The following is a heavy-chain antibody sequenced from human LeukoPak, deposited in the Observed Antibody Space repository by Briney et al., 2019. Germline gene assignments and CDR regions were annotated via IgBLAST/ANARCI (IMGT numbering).Heavy chain of an antibody. CDR3: ASIFSGWFDY. J-gene: IGHJ4*02. D-gene: IGHD6-19*01. CDR2: ISYDGSNK. CDR1: GFTFSSYA. Sequence: PGGSLRLSCAASGFTFSSYAMHWVRQDPGKGLEWVAVISYDGSNKYYADSVKGRFTISRDNSRNTLYLQMNSLRAEDTAVYYCASIFSGWFDYWGQGTLVTVSS. V-gene: IGHV3-30-3*01.